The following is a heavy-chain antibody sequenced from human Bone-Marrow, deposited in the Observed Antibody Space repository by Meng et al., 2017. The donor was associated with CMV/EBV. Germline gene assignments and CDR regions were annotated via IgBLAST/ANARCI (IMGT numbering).Heavy chain of an antibody. J-gene: IGHJ6*02. CDR3: AKVWGGYCSGITCYSPYYYYGMDV. CDR2: IYSGGST. CDR1: GFTFDDYG. Sequence: GESLKISCAASGFTFDDYGMSWVRQAPGKGLEWISVIYSGGSTYYADSVKGRFTIPRDNSKNTLYLQMNSLRAEDTAVYYCAKVWGGYCSGITCYSPYYYYGMDVWGQGTTVTVSS. D-gene: IGHD2-2*02. V-gene: IGHV3-23*03.